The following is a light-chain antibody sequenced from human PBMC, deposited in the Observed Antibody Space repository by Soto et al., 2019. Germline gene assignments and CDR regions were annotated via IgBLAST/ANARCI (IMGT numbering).Light chain of an antibody. V-gene: IGLV2-14*01. CDR3: ISYASASTAV. Sequence: QSALTQPASVSGSPGQSITISCTGTSSDVGAYNYVSWYQQHPGKAPKLMIYEVNYRPSGVSNRFSGSKSGITASLTISGLQAEDEADSYCISYASASTAVFGTGTKVTVL. CDR2: EVN. J-gene: IGLJ1*01. CDR1: SSDVGAYNY.